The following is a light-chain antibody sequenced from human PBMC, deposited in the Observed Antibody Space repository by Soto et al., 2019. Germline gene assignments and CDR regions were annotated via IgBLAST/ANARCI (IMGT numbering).Light chain of an antibody. Sequence: DVQMTQSQSSLPASVGDRVTFTCRASQSINNYLNWYQQRPGKAPKLLIHAASSLQGGVPLRFSGSGSGTDFTLTISSLQPEDFATYYCQQYSNLITFGQGTRLEIK. J-gene: IGKJ5*01. V-gene: IGKV1-39*01. CDR3: QQYSNLIT. CDR1: QSINNY. CDR2: AAS.